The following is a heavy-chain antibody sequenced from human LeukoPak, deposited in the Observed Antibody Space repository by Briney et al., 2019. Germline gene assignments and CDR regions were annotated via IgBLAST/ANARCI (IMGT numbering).Heavy chain of an antibody. J-gene: IGHJ4*02. D-gene: IGHD3-3*01. Sequence: GGSLRLSCAASGFTFSSYGMHWVRQAPGKGLEWVAFIRYDGSNKYYADSVKGRFTISRDNSKNTLYLQMNSLRAEDTAVYYCAATSNTIFGVVIGFDYWGQGTLVSVSS. CDR3: AATSNTIFGVVIGFDY. V-gene: IGHV3-30*02. CDR1: GFTFSSYG. CDR2: IRYDGSNK.